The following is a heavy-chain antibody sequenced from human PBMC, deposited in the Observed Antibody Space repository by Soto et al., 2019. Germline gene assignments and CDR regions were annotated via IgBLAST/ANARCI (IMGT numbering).Heavy chain of an antibody. J-gene: IGHJ4*02. V-gene: IGHV3-48*02. Sequence: EVRLVESGGGLVQPGGYLRLSCAASGFTFSNYDVNWVRQAPGKGLEWVSYISSSGSTIYYADSVKGRFTISRDNAKNSLYLQMNSLRDGDTAVYYCARGWGCSGGSCYSEYWGQGTLVTVSS. CDR3: ARGWGCSGGSCYSEY. CDR2: ISSSGSTI. CDR1: GFTFSNYD. D-gene: IGHD2-15*01.